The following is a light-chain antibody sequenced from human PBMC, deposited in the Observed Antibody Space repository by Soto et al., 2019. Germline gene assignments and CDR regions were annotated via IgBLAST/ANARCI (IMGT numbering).Light chain of an antibody. V-gene: IGLV1-40*01. CDR3: QSYDSSLSGAV. J-gene: IGLJ2*01. CDR2: GNN. CDR1: SSNIGAGYD. Sequence: QSVLTQPPSMSGAPGQRVTISCTGSSSNIGAGYDVHWYQQLPGTAPKLLIYGNNNRPSGVPGRFSGSKSGTSASLAITGLQAEDEADYYCQSYDSSLSGAVFGGGTKVTVL.